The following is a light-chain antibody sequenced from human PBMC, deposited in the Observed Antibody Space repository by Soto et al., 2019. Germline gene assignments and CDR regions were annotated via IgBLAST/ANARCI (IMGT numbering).Light chain of an antibody. CDR2: CAS. Sequence: ETVMTQSPATLSVSPGERATLSCRASQIVSSNLAWYQQKPGQAPRLLIYCASTRATGIPARFSGSGSGTEFTLTISSLQSEDFAVYYCQQYNNWPWTFGQGNKLEIK. V-gene: IGKV3-15*01. CDR3: QQYNNWPWT. J-gene: IGKJ1*01. CDR1: QIVSSN.